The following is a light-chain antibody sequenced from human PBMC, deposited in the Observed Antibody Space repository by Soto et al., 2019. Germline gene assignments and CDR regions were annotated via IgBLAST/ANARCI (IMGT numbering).Light chain of an antibody. CDR1: QAMSTY. CDR2: SAS. J-gene: IGKJ4*01. V-gene: IGKV1-9*01. Sequence: DIQLTQSPSFLSAFVGDTVTITCRASQAMSTYLAWYQQKPGKVPKHLIRSASTLQSGVQPRFSGGGSGTEFTLTISTLQPDDSGIYYCQQLNGYQLAFGGGTNVEIK. CDR3: QQLNGYQLA.